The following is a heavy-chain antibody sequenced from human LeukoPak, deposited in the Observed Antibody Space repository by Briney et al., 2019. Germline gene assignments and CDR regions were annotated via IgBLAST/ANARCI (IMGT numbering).Heavy chain of an antibody. CDR2: IYTSGST. CDR3: ARDSLLWSGYYNWFDP. Sequence: PSETLSLTCTVSGGSISSYYWSWIRPPAGKGLEWIGRIYTSGSTNSNPSLKSRVTMSVDTSKNQFSLKLSSVTAADTAVYYCARDSLLWSGYYNWFDPWGQGTLVTVSS. J-gene: IGHJ5*02. V-gene: IGHV4-4*07. D-gene: IGHD3-3*01. CDR1: GGSISSYY.